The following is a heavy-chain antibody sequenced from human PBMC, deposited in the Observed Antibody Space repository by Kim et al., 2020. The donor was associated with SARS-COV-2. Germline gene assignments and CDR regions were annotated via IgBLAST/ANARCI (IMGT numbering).Heavy chain of an antibody. J-gene: IGHJ4*02. V-gene: IGHV3-33*01. CDR2: WYDGSNK. Sequence: WYDGSNKYYADSVKGRFTISRDNSKNTLYLQMNSLRAEDTAVYYCAREFDYWGQGTLVTVSS. CDR3: AREFDY.